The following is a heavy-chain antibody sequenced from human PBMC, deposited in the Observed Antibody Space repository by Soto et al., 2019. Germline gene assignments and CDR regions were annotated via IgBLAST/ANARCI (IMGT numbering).Heavy chain of an antibody. CDR2: IYHSGST. V-gene: IGHV4-38-2*01. D-gene: IGHD6-13*01. CDR1: GYSISSGYY. CDR3: SVTAGRGHLPFEY. J-gene: IGHJ4*02. Sequence: PSETLSLTCAVSGYSISSGYYWGWIRQPPGKGLEWIGSIYHSGSTYYNPSLKSRVTISVDTSKNQFSLKLSSVTAADTAVYYCSVTAGRGHLPFEYWGQGTLVTVSS.